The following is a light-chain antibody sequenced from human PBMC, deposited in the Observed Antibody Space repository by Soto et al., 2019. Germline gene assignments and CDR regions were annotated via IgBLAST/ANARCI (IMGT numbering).Light chain of an antibody. J-gene: IGKJ5*01. V-gene: IGKV1-5*03. CDR3: KQYNSYPIT. Sequence: DTQMTQFPSTLSASLGDRVTITCRASQSISTWLAWYQQKPGKVPNLLMYKASSLQSGVPSRFIGSGSGTEFTLTINNLQPDDFGTYYCKQYNSYPITFGQGTRLEIK. CDR1: QSISTW. CDR2: KAS.